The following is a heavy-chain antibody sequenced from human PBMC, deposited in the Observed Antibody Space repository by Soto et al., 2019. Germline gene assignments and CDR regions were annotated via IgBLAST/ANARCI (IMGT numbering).Heavy chain of an antibody. V-gene: IGHV3-9*01. CDR1: GLTFDEHA. CDR2: IFWSGGSV. J-gene: IGHJ6*02. Sequence: EVQLMESGGGLVQPGRSLRLSCVVSGLTFDEHAMHWVRQGPGKGLEWVSGIFWSGGSVGYADSVKGRFTVSRDKAKNSLYLQMDSLRAEDTALYYCARDLTPGGADVWGQGTTVTVSS. D-gene: IGHD4-17*01. CDR3: ARDLTPGGADV.